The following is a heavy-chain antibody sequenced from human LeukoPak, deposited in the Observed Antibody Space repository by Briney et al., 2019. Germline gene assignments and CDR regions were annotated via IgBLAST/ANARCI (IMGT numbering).Heavy chain of an antibody. CDR3: AKSCCSSTSCYGEDY. J-gene: IGHJ4*02. D-gene: IGHD2-2*01. Sequence: GGSLRLSCAASGFTFSSYAMSWVRQAPGKGLEWVSAISGSGGSTYYADSVKGRFTISRDNSKNTLYLQMNSLRAEDTAVYYCAKSCCSSTSCYGEDYWGQGTLVTVSS. V-gene: IGHV3-23*01. CDR2: ISGSGGST. CDR1: GFTFSSYA.